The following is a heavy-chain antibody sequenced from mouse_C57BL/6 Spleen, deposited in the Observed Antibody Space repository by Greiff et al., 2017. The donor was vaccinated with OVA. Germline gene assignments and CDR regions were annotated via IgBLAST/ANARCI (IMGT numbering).Heavy chain of an antibody. Sequence: VQLKQPGAELVKPGASVKLSCKASGYTFTSYWMHWVTQRPGQGLEWIGMIHPNSGSTNYNEKFKSKATLTVDKSSSTAYMQLSSLTSEDSAVYYCARDDGFAYWGQGTLVTVSA. CDR3: ARDDGFAY. CDR2: IHPNSGST. V-gene: IGHV1-64*01. CDR1: GYTFTSYW. J-gene: IGHJ3*01. D-gene: IGHD2-3*01.